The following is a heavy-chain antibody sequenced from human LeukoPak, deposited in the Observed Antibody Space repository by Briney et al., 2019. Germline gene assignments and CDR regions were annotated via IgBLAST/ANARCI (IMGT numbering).Heavy chain of an antibody. D-gene: IGHD3-22*01. V-gene: IGHV3-53*01. CDR2: IYSGGST. CDR3: ARGVAYYYDSSGYYHFDY. Sequence: PGGSLRLSCAASGFTVSSNYMSWVRQAPGKGLEWVSVIYSGGSTYYADSVKGRFTISRDNSKNTLYHQMNSLRAEDTAVYYCARGVAYYYDSSGYYHFDYWGQGTLVTVSS. CDR1: GFTVSSNY. J-gene: IGHJ4*02.